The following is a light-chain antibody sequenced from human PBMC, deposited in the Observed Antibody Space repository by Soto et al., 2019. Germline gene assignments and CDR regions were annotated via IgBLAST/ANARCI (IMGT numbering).Light chain of an antibody. J-gene: IGLJ1*01. CDR2: DGS. V-gene: IGLV2-11*01. CDR3: CSYAGSYTGV. CDR1: SSDVGGYNS. Sequence: QSALTQPRSVSGSPGQSVTISCTGTSSDVGGYNSFSWYQQHTGQAPKLMMYDGSKRPSGVPARFSGSTSGNTASLTISWLQAEDEDAYYCCSYAGSYTGVFGTGTKVTVL.